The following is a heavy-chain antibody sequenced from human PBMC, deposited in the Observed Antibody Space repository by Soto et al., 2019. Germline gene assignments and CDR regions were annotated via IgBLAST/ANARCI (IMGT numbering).Heavy chain of an antibody. CDR3: ARDNWNSY. CDR2: IHNDGSTT. CDR1: GFTVSSYW. V-gene: IGHV3-74*01. Sequence: GGALRLSCSAPGFTVSSYWVHWVRQAPGKGLMWVSRIHNDGSTTRYADSVKGRFTISRDNAKNTLYLQMSSLRVEDTAVYYCARDNWNSYWGQGTLVTVSS. D-gene: IGHD1-7*01. J-gene: IGHJ4*01.